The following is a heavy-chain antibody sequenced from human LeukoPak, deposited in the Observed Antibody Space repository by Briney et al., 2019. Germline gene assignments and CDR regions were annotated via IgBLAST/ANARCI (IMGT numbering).Heavy chain of an antibody. V-gene: IGHV3-23*01. CDR1: GFIFSSNA. CDR2: ITGSGGST. J-gene: IGHJ1*01. Sequence: GGSLRLSCAASGFIFSSNAMSWVRQAPGKGLEWVSAITGSGGSTYNADSVKGRFTISRDNAKNSLYLQMNSLRAEDTALYHCARAEGYCSGGSCYWYFQHWGQGTLVTVSS. CDR3: ARAEGYCSGGSCYWYFQH. D-gene: IGHD2-15*01.